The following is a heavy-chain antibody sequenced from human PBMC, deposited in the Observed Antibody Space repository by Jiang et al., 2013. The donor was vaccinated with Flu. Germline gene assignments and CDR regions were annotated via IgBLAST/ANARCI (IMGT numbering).Heavy chain of an antibody. V-gene: IGHV3-74*01. CDR2: MNTNGGVI. Sequence: IFSNYWMNWVRQGPGKELVWVSQMNTNGGVIRYVDSVKGRFTISRDNAKNTLYLQMNSLGVEDTGIYYCVKDLLWNACDVWGQGTAVTVSS. J-gene: IGHJ3*01. CDR3: VKDLLWNACDV. CDR1: IFSNYW. D-gene: IGHD1-1*01.